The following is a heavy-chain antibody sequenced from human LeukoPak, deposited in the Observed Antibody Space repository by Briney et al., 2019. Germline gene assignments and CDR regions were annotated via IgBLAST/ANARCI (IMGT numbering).Heavy chain of an antibody. CDR3: ARQGDAVAGREHFDY. Sequence: SETLSLTCTVSGGSISSYYWSWIRQPPGKGLEWIGYIYYSGSTNYNPSLKSRVTISVDTSKSQFSLKLSSVTAADTAVYYCARQGDAVAGREHFDYWGQGTLVTVSS. D-gene: IGHD6-19*01. CDR2: IYYSGST. J-gene: IGHJ4*02. CDR1: GGSISSYY. V-gene: IGHV4-59*08.